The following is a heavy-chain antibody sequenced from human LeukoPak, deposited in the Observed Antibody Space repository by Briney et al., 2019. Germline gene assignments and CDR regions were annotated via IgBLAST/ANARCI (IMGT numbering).Heavy chain of an antibody. CDR1: GGSISSSSYY. V-gene: IGHV4-39*07. CDR2: IYYSGST. CDR3: ARAIVTIGMVVTAYDY. Sequence: SSETLSLTCTVSGGSISSSSYYWGWIRQPPGKGLEWIGSIYYSGSTYYNPSLKSRVTISVDTSKNQFSLKLSSVTAADTAVYYCARAIVTIGMVVTAYDYWGQGTLVTVSS. J-gene: IGHJ4*02. D-gene: IGHD2-21*02.